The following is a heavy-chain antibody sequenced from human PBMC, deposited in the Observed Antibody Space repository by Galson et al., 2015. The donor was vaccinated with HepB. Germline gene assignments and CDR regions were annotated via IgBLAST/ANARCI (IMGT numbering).Heavy chain of an antibody. V-gene: IGHV1-3*01. J-gene: IGHJ6*03. D-gene: IGHD3-16*02. CDR1: GYTFTSYA. CDR2: INAGNGNT. Sequence: SVKVSCKASGYTFTSYAMHWVRQAPGQRLEWMGWINAGNGNTKYSQKFQGRVTITRDTSASTAYMELSSLRSEDTAVYYCARGVGGVIVSYYYYYMDVWGKGTTVTVSS. CDR3: ARGVGGVIVSYYYYYMDV.